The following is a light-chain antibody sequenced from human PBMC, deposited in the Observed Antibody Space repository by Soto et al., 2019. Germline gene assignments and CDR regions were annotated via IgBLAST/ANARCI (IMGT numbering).Light chain of an antibody. J-gene: IGKJ2*01. CDR2: GAA. V-gene: IGKV3D-20*02. Sequence: EVVLTQSPGTLSLSPGERATLFCRASQSISASYLAWYQQKPGQPPRLLMSGAANRATGVPDRFTGSGSETDFTLTISGVEPEDFAVYYCQQRSNWPRGYTFGQGTKLEIK. CDR1: QSISASY. CDR3: QQRSNWPRGYT.